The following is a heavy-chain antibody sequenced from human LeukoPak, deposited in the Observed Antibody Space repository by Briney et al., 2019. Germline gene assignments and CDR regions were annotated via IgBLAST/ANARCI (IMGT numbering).Heavy chain of an antibody. J-gene: IGHJ4*02. CDR1: GYSFTNYW. Sequence: GESLKISCKGSGYSFTNYWIGWVRQMPGKGLEWMGIIYPDDSDTRYSPSFQGQVTISADKSISTAYLQWSSLKASDTAVYYCARRYCSGGSCYANFDYWGQGTLVTVSS. D-gene: IGHD2-15*01. CDR3: ARRYCSGGSCYANFDY. CDR2: IYPDDSDT. V-gene: IGHV5-51*01.